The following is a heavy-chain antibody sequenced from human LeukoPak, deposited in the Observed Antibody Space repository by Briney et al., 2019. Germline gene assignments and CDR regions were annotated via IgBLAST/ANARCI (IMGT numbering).Heavy chain of an antibody. CDR1: GFSVGNNY. J-gene: IGHJ4*02. CDR2: IYAGGGT. D-gene: IGHD6-19*01. CDR3: ATEGGGFSSAWYMWDN. V-gene: IGHV3-53*01. Sequence: GGSLRLSCTASGFSVGNNYMSWVRKSPGRGLEWVSVIYAGGGTFYSDSVKGGFTVSRDDSRNTVHLQMKRLRADDTAVYYCATEGGGFSSAWYMWDNWGQGTLVTVSS.